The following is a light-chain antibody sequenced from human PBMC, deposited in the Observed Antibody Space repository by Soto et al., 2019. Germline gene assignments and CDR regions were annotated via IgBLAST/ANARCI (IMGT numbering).Light chain of an antibody. CDR1: QSVSTW. J-gene: IGKJ2*01. V-gene: IGKV1-5*03. CDR2: KTS. CDR3: QQYNIFPYA. Sequence: DIQMTQSPSTLSASVGDRVTITCRASQSVSTWLAWYQQKPGKSPKLLIYKTSTLDSGVPSRFSASGSGTECTLTVSSLQPDDFATYYCQQYNIFPYAFGQGTKLEIK.